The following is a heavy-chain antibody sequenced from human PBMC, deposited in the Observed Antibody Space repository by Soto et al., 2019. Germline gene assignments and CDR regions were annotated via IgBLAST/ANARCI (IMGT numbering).Heavy chain of an antibody. CDR2: INHSGST. Sequence: SETLSLTCAVYGGSFSGYYWSWIRQPPGKGLEWIGEINHSGSTNYNPPLKSRVTISVDTSKNQFSLKLSSVTAADTAVYYCARGGGGAAAYDYWGQGTLVTVSS. V-gene: IGHV4-34*01. CDR1: GGSFSGYY. CDR3: ARGGGGAAAYDY. D-gene: IGHD6-13*01. J-gene: IGHJ4*02.